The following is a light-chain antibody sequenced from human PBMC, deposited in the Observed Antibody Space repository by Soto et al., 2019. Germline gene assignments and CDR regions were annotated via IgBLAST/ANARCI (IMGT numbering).Light chain of an antibody. Sequence: QSALTQPASVSGSPGQSITISCTGTSSDVGSYDLVSWYQHHPGKAPKLMIYEVNKRPSGVSNRFSGSKSGNTASLTISGLQAEDEADYYCCSHAGNSLLVFGGGTKVTVL. CDR3: CSHAGNSLLV. CDR1: SSDVGSYDL. V-gene: IGLV2-23*02. CDR2: EVN. J-gene: IGLJ3*02.